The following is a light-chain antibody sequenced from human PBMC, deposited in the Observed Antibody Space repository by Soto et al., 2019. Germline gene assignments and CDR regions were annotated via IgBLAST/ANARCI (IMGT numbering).Light chain of an antibody. J-gene: IGKJ1*01. V-gene: IGKV1-5*01. CDR1: QSVSSW. CDR3: QQYESYWT. Sequence: DIQMTQSPSTLSASVGDRVTITCRASQSVSSWLAWYQQKPGKAPDLLIYEASKLDSRAPSRFSGSGSQTEFTLTSSSLQPDDFETYYCQQYESYWTFGQGTKLEVK. CDR2: EAS.